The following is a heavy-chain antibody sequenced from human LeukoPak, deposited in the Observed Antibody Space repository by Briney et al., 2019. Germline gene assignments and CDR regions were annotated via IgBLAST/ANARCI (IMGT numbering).Heavy chain of an antibody. CDR1: GYTFTSYA. Sequence: ASVKVSCKASGYTFTSYAMHWVRQAPGQRLEWMGWINAGNGNTKYSQKFQGRVTITRDTSASTAYMELSSLRSEDTAVYYCARDGNGKDYYYYYGMDVWGQGTTVTVSS. CDR3: ARDGNGKDYYYYYGMDV. D-gene: IGHD4-23*01. J-gene: IGHJ6*02. V-gene: IGHV1-3*01. CDR2: INAGNGNT.